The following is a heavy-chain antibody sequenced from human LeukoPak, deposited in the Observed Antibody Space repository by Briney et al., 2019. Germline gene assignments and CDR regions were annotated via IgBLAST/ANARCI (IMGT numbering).Heavy chain of an antibody. J-gene: IGHJ4*02. D-gene: IGHD2-2*01. CDR2: IYHSGST. V-gene: IGHV4-4*02. CDR3: ARKNIVVVPAGSWFDY. CDR1: GGSISSSNR. Sequence: PSETLSLTCAVSGGSISSSNRWSWVRQPPGKGLEWIGEIYHSGSTNYNPSLKSRVTISVDTSKNQFSLKLSSVTAADTAVYYCARKNIVVVPAGSWFDYWGQGTLVTVSS.